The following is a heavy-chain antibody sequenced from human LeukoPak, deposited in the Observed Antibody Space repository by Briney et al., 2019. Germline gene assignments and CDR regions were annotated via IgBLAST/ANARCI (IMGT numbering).Heavy chain of an antibody. V-gene: IGHV3-15*01. CDR1: GFTFSNAW. CDR3: TTAYCSGGSCYSGRDY. J-gene: IGHJ4*02. CDR2: IKSKTDGGTT. D-gene: IGHD2-15*01. Sequence: PGGSLRLSCAASGFTFSNAWMSWVHQAPGKGLEWVGRIKSKTDGGTTDYAAPVKGRFTISRDDSKNTLYLQMNSLKTEDTAVYYCTTAYCSGGSCYSGRDYWGQGTLVTVSS.